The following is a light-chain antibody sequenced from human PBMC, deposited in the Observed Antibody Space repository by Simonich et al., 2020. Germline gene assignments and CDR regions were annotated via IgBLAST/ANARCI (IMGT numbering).Light chain of an antibody. CDR2: CAS. Sequence: DIVMTQSPDSLAVSLGERATINCKSSPSVLYSSNNKNYLAWYQQKPGQPPKLLIYCASTRESGVPDRCSGSGSGTDFTLTISSLQAEDVAVYYCQQYYSTPLTFGGGTKVEIK. CDR3: QQYYSTPLT. J-gene: IGKJ4*01. CDR1: PSVLYSSNNKNY. V-gene: IGKV4-1*01.